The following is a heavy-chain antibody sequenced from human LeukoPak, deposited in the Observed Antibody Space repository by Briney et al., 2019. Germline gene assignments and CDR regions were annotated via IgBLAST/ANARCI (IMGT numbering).Heavy chain of an antibody. D-gene: IGHD5-18*01. V-gene: IGHV4-4*02. Sequence: PSEPLSLTCAVSGGSISNSNWWNWVRQPPGKGLEWIGEIHHSGSTNYNPSLRSRVTISVDRSKNQFALKLTSVTAADTAVYYCARGQGSYGDYWGQGTLVIVSS. J-gene: IGHJ4*02. CDR3: ARGQGSYGDY. CDR2: IHHSGST. CDR1: GGSISNSNW.